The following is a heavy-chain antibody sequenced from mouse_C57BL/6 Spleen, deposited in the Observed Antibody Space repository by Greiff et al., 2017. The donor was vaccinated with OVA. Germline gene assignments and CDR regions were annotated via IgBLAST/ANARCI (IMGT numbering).Heavy chain of an antibody. Sequence: VQLKESGPELVKPGASVKISCKASGYTFTDYYMNWVKQSHGKSLEWIGDINPNNGGTSYNQKFKGKATLTVDKSSSTAYMELRSLTSEDSAVYYCARGGLRRSSWFAYWGQGTLVTVSA. J-gene: IGHJ3*01. D-gene: IGHD2-2*01. CDR2: INPNNGGT. CDR3: ARGGLRRSSWFAY. CDR1: GYTFTDYY. V-gene: IGHV1-26*01.